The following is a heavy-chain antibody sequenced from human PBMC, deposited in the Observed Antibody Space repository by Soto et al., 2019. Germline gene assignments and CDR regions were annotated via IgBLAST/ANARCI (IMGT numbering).Heavy chain of an antibody. CDR1: GGSITPYY. Sequence: QVQLQESGPGLVKTSDTLSLTCTVSGGSITPYYWSWIRQPTGEGLEWIGYVSYSGKTGYNPSLKSRVSMSIDTSKNEFSLKLTSLTAAYAATYYCARQQYTMVTAFDVWGQVTTVAVSS. CDR2: VSYSGKT. J-gene: IGHJ3*01. CDR3: ARQQYTMVTAFDV. V-gene: IGHV4-59*07. D-gene: IGHD2-8*01.